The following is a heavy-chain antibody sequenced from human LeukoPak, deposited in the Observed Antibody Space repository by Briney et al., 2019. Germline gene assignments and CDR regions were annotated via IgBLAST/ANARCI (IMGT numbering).Heavy chain of an antibody. CDR1: GYTFPSYF. V-gene: IGHV1-46*01. Sequence: GASVKVSCKASGYTFPSYFMHLVRQAPGQGLEWMGIINPTGGSTTYAQKFQGRVTMTRDTSTSTVYMELSSLRSDDTAVYYCARTAARRFDYWGQGTLVTVSS. CDR2: INPTGGST. CDR3: ARTAARRFDY. J-gene: IGHJ4*02. D-gene: IGHD6-6*01.